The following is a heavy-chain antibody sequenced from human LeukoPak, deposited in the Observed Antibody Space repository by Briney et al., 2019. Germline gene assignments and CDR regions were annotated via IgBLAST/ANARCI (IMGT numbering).Heavy chain of an antibody. D-gene: IGHD6-13*01. V-gene: IGHV4-59*12. CDR1: GGSISSYY. Sequence: SETLSLTCTVSGGSISSYYWSWIRQPPGKGLEWIGYIYYSGSTNYNPSLKSRVTISVDTSKNQFSLKLSSVTAADTAVYYCARDLSLAAAGTIGYWGQGTLVTVYS. CDR2: IYYSGST. CDR3: ARDLSLAAAGTIGY. J-gene: IGHJ4*02.